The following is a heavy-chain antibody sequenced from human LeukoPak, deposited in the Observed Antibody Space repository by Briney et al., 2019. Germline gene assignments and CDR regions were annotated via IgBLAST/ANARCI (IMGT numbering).Heavy chain of an antibody. Sequence: GASVKVSCKASGYTFTSYDINWVRQATGQGLEWMGWMNPNSGNTGYAQKFQGRVTMTRNTSINTAYIEVSSLRSEDTAVYYCVRTAGIFWSGAYYFDSWGQGTLVTVSS. V-gene: IGHV1-8*02. CDR3: VRTAGIFWSGAYYFDS. J-gene: IGHJ4*02. CDR1: GYTFTSYD. D-gene: IGHD3-3*01. CDR2: MNPNSGNT.